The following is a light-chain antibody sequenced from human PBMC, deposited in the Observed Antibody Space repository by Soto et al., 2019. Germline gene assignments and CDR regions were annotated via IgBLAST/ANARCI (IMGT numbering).Light chain of an antibody. CDR3: QQYNTWLWT. CDR2: GAS. V-gene: IGKV3-15*01. Sequence: EVVMTQSPATLSVSPGERATLSCRASQSVNANLAWYQQKPGQAPRLLIHGASNRATGIPARFSGSGFGTELIXXIXSXQPEDCAVYYCQQYNTWLWTFGQGTKVEI. J-gene: IGKJ1*01. CDR1: QSVNAN.